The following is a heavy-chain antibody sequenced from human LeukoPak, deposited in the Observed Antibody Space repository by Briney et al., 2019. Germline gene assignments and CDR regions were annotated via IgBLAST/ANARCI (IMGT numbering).Heavy chain of an antibody. CDR3: ARAQGNSSGYYYPWYFDL. Sequence: SETLSLTCAVYGGSFSGYYWSWIRQPPGKGLEWIGYIYYSGSTNYNPSLKSRVTISVDTSKNQFSLKLSSVTAADTAVYYCARAQGNSSGYYYPWYFDLWGRGTLVTVSS. CDR1: GGSFSGYY. J-gene: IGHJ2*01. V-gene: IGHV4-59*01. D-gene: IGHD3-22*01. CDR2: IYYSGST.